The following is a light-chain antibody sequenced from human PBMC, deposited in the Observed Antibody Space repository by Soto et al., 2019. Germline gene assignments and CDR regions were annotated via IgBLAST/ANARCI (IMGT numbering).Light chain of an antibody. CDR2: GAS. Sequence: TVLTQSPGTLSLSPGERATLSCRASQTIRSNYLAWYRQTPGQAPRLLIYGASNRATGIADRFSGSGSGTDFSLIISRLELEDFELYYCQQYGSSPWTFGQGTKVEIK. V-gene: IGKV3-20*01. CDR3: QQYGSSPWT. J-gene: IGKJ1*01. CDR1: QTIRSNY.